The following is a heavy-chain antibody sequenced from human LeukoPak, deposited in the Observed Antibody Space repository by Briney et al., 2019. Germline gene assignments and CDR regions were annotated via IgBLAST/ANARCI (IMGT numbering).Heavy chain of an antibody. D-gene: IGHD3-3*01. J-gene: IGHJ6*02. V-gene: IGHV5-51*01. CDR1: GYSFINYW. Sequence: GESLKISCRGSGYSFINYWIGWVRQMPGKGLEWMAIIYPGDSDTRYSPSFQGQVTISADTSISTAYLQWPSLKASDTAMYYCARTLLFLKRGPPPVIGMDVWGQGTTVTVSS. CDR3: ARTLLFLKRGPPPVIGMDV. CDR2: IYPGDSDT.